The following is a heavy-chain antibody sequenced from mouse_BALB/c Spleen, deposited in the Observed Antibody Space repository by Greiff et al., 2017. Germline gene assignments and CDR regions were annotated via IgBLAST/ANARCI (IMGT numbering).Heavy chain of an antibody. Sequence: VMLQQSGAELVRPGTSVKISCKASGYAFTNYWLGWVKQRPGHGLEWIGDIYPGSGNTYYNEKFKGKATLTADKSSSTAYMQLSSLTSEDSAVYFCAREGVITTRGYAMDYWGQGTSVTVSS. CDR3: AREGVITTRGYAMDY. J-gene: IGHJ4*01. D-gene: IGHD1-1*01. V-gene: IGHV1-63*01. CDR1: GYAFTNYW. CDR2: IYPGSGNT.